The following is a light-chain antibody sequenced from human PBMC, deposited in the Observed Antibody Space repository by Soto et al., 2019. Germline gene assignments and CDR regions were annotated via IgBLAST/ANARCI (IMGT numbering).Light chain of an antibody. J-gene: IGKJ4*01. CDR2: DAS. CDR3: QQRSNWFLT. CDR1: QTINSRD. V-gene: IGKV3D-20*02. Sequence: EIVLTQSPGTLSLSPGERATLSCRASQTINSRDLAWYQQRPGQAPRLLIYDASNRATGIPARFSGSGSGTDFTLTISSLEPEDFAVYYCQQRSNWFLTFGGGTKVEIK.